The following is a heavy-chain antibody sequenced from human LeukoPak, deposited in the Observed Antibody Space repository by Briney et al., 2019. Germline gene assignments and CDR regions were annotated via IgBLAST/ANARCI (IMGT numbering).Heavy chain of an antibody. V-gene: IGHV4-4*07. CDR2: IYSSGTA. D-gene: IGHD3-22*01. Sequence: PSETLSLTCTVSGGSISGYFWTWIRQAAGKEPEWIGRIYSSGTAYYNPSLESRVTISLDTFNNHFSLKVTSVTAADTAVYYCARGTEKTRSSGYYSFDHWGRGLLVTVSS. CDR3: ARGTEKTRSSGYYSFDH. J-gene: IGHJ4*02. CDR1: GGSISGYF.